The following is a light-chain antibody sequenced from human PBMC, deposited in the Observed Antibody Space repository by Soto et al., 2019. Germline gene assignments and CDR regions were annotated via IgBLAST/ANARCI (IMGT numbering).Light chain of an antibody. CDR2: SAS. V-gene: IGKV1-39*01. J-gene: IGKJ5*01. Sequence: DIQMTQSPSSLSSSVGDRVTITCRASQSISNFLNWYQQKPGKAPKLLIRSASSLQSGVPSRFIGSGSGTDFTLSITSLQPEDFATYYCQQSYGAPITFGQGTRLEIK. CDR3: QQSYGAPIT. CDR1: QSISNF.